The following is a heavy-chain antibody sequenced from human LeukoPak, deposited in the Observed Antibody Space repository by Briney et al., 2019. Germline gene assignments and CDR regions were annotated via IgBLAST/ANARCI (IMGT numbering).Heavy chain of an antibody. CDR2: IYHSGST. CDR1: GGSISSGGYS. J-gene: IGHJ4*02. D-gene: IGHD1-14*01. Sequence: SQTLSPTCAVSGGSISSGGYSWSWIRQPPGKGLEWIGYIYHSGSTYYNPSLKSRVTISVDRSKNQFSLKLSSVTAADTAVYYCARVSRLSGPLDYWDQGTLVTVSS. CDR3: ARVSRLSGPLDY. V-gene: IGHV4-30-2*01.